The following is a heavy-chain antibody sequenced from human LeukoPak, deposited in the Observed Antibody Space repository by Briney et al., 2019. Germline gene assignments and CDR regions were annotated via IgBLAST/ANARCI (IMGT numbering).Heavy chain of an antibody. CDR2: FDPEDGET. CDR3: ATVTLSGSYHGHY. Sequence: GASVKVSCKASGGTFSSYAISWVRQAPGKGLEWMGGFDPEDGETIYAQKFQGRVTMTEDTSTDTAYMELSSLRSEDTAVYYCATVTLSGSYHGHYWGQGTLVTVSS. CDR1: GGTFSSYA. J-gene: IGHJ4*02. D-gene: IGHD1-26*01. V-gene: IGHV1-24*01.